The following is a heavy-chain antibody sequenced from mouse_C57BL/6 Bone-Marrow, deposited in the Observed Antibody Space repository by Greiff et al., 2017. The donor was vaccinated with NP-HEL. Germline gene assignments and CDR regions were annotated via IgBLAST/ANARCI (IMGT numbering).Heavy chain of an antibody. D-gene: IGHD2-3*01. CDR3: ARGSDGYYGY. V-gene: IGHV5-4*01. CDR1: GFTFSSYA. Sequence: EVQRVESGGGLVKPGGSLKLSCAASGFTFSSYAMSWVRQTPEKRLEWVATISDGGSYTYYPDNVKGRFTISRDNAKNNLFLQMSHLKSEDTAMYYCARGSDGYYGYWGQGTTLTVSS. J-gene: IGHJ2*01. CDR2: ISDGGSYT.